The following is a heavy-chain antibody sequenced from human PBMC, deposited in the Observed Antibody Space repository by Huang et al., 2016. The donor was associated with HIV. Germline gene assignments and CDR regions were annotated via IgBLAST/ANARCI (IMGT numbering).Heavy chain of an antibody. D-gene: IGHD2-2*01. CDR1: GYTFTNYW. V-gene: IGHV5-51*03. J-gene: IGHJ6*03. Sequence: EVQLVQSGAEVKKPGESLKISCKASGYTFTNYWIVWMRQKSGKGLEWVVSIYPGDSDTRYSPSFQGQVTISAVKSINTAYLQWSSLKASDTATYYCARIEVPAAYYYMDVWGKGTTVTVYS. CDR3: ARIEVPAAYYYMDV. CDR2: IYPGDSDT.